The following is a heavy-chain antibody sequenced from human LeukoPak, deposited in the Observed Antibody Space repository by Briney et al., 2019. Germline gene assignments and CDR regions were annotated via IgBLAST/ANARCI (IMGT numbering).Heavy chain of an antibody. D-gene: IGHD3-3*01. CDR1: GFTFSSYA. J-gene: IGHJ4*02. CDR2: ISGSGGST. V-gene: IGHV3-23*01. Sequence: GGSLRLSCAASGFTFSSYAMGWVRQAPGKGLEWVSAISGSGGSTYYADSVKGRFTISRDNSKNTLYLQMNSLRAEDTAVYYCAKDRDVLRFLEWLLLLDYWGQGTLVTVSS. CDR3: AKDRDVLRFLEWLLLLDY.